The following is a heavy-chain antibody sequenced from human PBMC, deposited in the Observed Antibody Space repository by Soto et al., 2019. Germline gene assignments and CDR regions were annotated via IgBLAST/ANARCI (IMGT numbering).Heavy chain of an antibody. V-gene: IGHV3-23*01. D-gene: IGHD3-3*01. CDR2: ISGSGGST. Sequence: SGGSLRLSCAASGFTFSSYAMSWVRQAPGKGLEWVSAISGSGGSTYYADSVKGRFTISRDNSKNTLYLQMNSLRAEDTAVYYCAKDSPSALTFGVVAIFDYWGQGTLVTAPQ. CDR1: GFTFSSYA. J-gene: IGHJ4*02. CDR3: AKDSPSALTFGVVAIFDY.